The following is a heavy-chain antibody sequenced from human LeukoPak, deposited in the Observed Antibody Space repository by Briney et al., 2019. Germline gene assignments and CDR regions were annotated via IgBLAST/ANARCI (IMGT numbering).Heavy chain of an antibody. CDR3: ARDTDSSGYYYIDY. Sequence: GGSLRLSCAASGFTFSSYAMHWVRQAPGKGLEWVAVISYDGSNKYYADSVEGRFTISRDNSKSTLYLQMNSLRAEDTAVYYCARDTDSSGYYYIDYWGQGTLVTVSS. CDR2: ISYDGSNK. J-gene: IGHJ4*02. D-gene: IGHD3-22*01. CDR1: GFTFSSYA. V-gene: IGHV3-30*04.